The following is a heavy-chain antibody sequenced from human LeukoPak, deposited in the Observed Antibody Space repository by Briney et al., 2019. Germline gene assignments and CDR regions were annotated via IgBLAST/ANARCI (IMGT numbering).Heavy chain of an antibody. Sequence: GSLRLSCAASGFTFSSYAMSWVRQAPGKGLEWVSAISGSGGSTYYADSVKGRFTISRDNSKNTLYLQMNSLRAEDTAVYYCAKGSNSGITMVRGVIKSYLDYWGQGTLVTVSS. CDR3: AKGSNSGITMVRGVIKSYLDY. J-gene: IGHJ4*02. V-gene: IGHV3-23*01. CDR1: GFTFSSYA. D-gene: IGHD3-10*01. CDR2: ISGSGGST.